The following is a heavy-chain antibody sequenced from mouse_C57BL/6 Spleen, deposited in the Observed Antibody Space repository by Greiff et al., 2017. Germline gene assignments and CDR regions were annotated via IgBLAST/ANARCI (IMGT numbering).Heavy chain of an antibody. J-gene: IGHJ4*01. D-gene: IGHD2-5*01. CDR3: ARHYSNSYAMDY. Sequence: VVEPGASVKMSCKASGYTFTDYNMHWVKQSHGKSLEWIGYINPNNGGTSYNQKFKGKATLTVNKSSSTAYMELRSLTSEDSAVYYCARHYSNSYAMDYWGQGTSVTVSS. V-gene: IGHV1-22*01. CDR1: GYTFTDYN. CDR2: INPNNGGT.